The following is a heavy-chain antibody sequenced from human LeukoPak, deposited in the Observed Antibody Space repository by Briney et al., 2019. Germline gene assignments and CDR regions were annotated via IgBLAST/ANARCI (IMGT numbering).Heavy chain of an antibody. V-gene: IGHV4-34*01. CDR3: ARERDGYCDY. CDR2: INHSGST. D-gene: IGHD2-8*01. CDR1: GGSFSGYY. Sequence: SETLSLTCAVYGGSFSGYYWSWIRQPPGKGLEWIGEINHSGSTNYNPSLKSRVTISVDKSKSQFSLKLSSVTAADTAVYYCARERDGYCDYWGQGTLVTVSS. J-gene: IGHJ4*02.